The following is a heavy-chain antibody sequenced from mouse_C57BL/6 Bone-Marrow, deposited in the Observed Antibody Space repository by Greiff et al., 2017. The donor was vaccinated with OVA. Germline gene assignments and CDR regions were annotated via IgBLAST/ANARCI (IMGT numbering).Heavy chain of an antibody. CDR2: IWSAGST. Sequence: QVQLQQSGPGLVAPSQSLSITCTVSGFSLTSYGVHWVRQPPGKGLEWLVVIWSAGSTTYNSALKSRLSISKVNSKSQVVLTMNSLQTDDTAMYYCARHKNSDAMDDWGQGTSVTVSS. CDR3: ARHKNSDAMDD. V-gene: IGHV2-6-1*01. CDR1: GFSLTSYG. J-gene: IGHJ4*01. D-gene: IGHD3-1*01.